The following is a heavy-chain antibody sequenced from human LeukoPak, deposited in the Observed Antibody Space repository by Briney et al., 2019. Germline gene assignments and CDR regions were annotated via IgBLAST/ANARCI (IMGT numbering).Heavy chain of an antibody. D-gene: IGHD2-8*01. J-gene: IGHJ6*03. CDR1: GYTFTSYG. CDR2: ISAYNGNT. Sequence: GASVKVSCKASGYTFTSYGISWVRQAPGQGLEWMGWISAYNGNTNYAQKLQGRVTMTTDTSTSTAYMELRSLRSDDTAVYYCARERHCTNGVCYWDYYHYMDVWGKGTTVTVSS. V-gene: IGHV1-18*01. CDR3: ARERHCTNGVCYWDYYHYMDV.